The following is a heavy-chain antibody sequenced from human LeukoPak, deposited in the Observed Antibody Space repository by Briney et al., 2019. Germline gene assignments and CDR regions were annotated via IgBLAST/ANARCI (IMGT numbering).Heavy chain of an antibody. D-gene: IGHD1-1*01. CDR1: GGSFSGYY. V-gene: IGHV4-34*01. Sequence: SETLSLTCAVYGGSFSGYYWNWIRQAPGKGLEWIGEINHSGSTNYNPSLKSRVTVSVDTSKNQIQFSLKLSSVTAEDTAVYYCVRDETLWTLDWWGQGTLVGVSS. CDR2: INHSGST. CDR3: VRDETLWTLDW. J-gene: IGHJ4*02.